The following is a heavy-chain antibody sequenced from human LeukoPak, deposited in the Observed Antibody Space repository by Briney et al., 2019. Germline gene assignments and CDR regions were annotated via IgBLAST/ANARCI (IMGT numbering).Heavy chain of an antibody. CDR1: GGTFSSYG. D-gene: IGHD2-2*01. V-gene: IGHV1-69*01. J-gene: IGHJ4*02. CDR3: ARGSRCSSTSCHAGDDY. CDR2: IIPIFGTA. Sequence: SVKVSCKASGGTFSSYGISWVRQAPGQGLEWMGGIIPIFGTANYAQKFQGRVTITADESTSTAYMELSSLRSEDTAVYYCARGSRCSSTSCHAGDDYWGQGTLVTVSS.